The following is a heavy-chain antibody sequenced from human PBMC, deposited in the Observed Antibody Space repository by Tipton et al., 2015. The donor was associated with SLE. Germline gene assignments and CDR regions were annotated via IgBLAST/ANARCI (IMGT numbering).Heavy chain of an antibody. CDR1: GYSISSGYY. D-gene: IGHD1-1*01. V-gene: IGHV4-38-2*02. CDR2: IYYSGST. CDR3: ARGNSGFDY. J-gene: IGHJ4*02. Sequence: TLSLTCTVSGYSISSGYYWGWIRQPPGKGLEWIGSIYYSGSTFYNPSLESRLTMSVDTSKNQFSLTLTSVTAADTAVYYCARGNSGFDYWGQGNLVTVSS.